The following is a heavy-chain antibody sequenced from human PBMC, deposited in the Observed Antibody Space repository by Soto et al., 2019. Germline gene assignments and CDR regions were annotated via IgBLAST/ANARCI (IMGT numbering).Heavy chain of an antibody. Sequence: QVQLVESGGGVVQPGRSLRLSCAASGFTFSSYGMHWVRQAPGKGLEWVAVIWYDGSNKYYADSVKGRFTISRDNSKNTLYLQMYSLRAEDTAVYYCARDRSGENDAFDIWGQGTMVTVSS. J-gene: IGHJ3*02. CDR1: GFTFSSYG. CDR3: ARDRSGENDAFDI. V-gene: IGHV3-33*01. D-gene: IGHD4-17*01. CDR2: IWYDGSNK.